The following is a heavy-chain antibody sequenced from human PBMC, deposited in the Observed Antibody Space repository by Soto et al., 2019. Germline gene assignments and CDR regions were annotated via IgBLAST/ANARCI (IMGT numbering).Heavy chain of an antibody. D-gene: IGHD3-3*01. V-gene: IGHV4-61*01. CDR2: LYYSRIT. Sequence: QVQLQESGPGLVKPSETLSLTCNVSGVSVSSDSYYWTWIRQPPGKGLEWIGYLYYSRITNYHPSLKGRVTISIDTSKNQFSLRLTSETAADTALYYCARVDEGGNSFGPLDSWGQGTLVTVSS. CDR3: ARVDEGGNSFGPLDS. J-gene: IGHJ4*02. CDR1: GVSVSSDSYY.